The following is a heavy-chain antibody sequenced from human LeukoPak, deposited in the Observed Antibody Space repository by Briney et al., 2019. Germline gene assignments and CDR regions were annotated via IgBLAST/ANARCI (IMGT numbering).Heavy chain of an antibody. CDR2: ISTSSSFI. D-gene: IGHD3-3*01. V-gene: IGHV3-48*03. J-gene: IGHJ4*02. Sequence: GGSLRLSCAASGFTFSSYEMNWVRQAPGKGLEWVSYISTSSSFIYYADSVKGRFTISRDNAKNSLYLQVNSLRAEDTAVYYCAKGFKGMSYDFWSGYYETFPFDYWGQGTLVTVSS. CDR1: GFTFSSYE. CDR3: AKGFKGMSYDFWSGYYETFPFDY.